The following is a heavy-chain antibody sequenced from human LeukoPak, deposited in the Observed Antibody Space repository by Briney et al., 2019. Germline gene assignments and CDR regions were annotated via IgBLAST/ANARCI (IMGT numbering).Heavy chain of an antibody. CDR1: GGSFSGYY. CDR3: ARYYYDGSGYFHFDY. V-gene: IGHV4-34*01. D-gene: IGHD3-22*01. Sequence: SETLSLTCAVYGGSFSGYYWSWIRQPPGKGLEWIGEINHSGSTNYNPPLKSRVTISVDTSKNQFSLKLSSVTAADTAVYYCARYYYDGSGYFHFDYWGQGTLVTVSS. J-gene: IGHJ4*02. CDR2: INHSGST.